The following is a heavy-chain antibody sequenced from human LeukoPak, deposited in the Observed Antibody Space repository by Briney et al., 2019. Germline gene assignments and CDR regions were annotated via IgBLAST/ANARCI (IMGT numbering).Heavy chain of an antibody. Sequence: PGGSLRLSCAASGFTFSNAWMSWVRQAPGKGLEWVGRIKSKTDGGTTDYAAPVKGRFTISRDDSKNTLYLQMNSLKTEDTAVYYCTTVVGVLRWYQHLDYWGQGTLVTVSS. J-gene: IGHJ4*02. CDR1: GFTFSNAW. V-gene: IGHV3-15*01. CDR3: TTVVGVLRWYQHLDY. D-gene: IGHD4-23*01. CDR2: IKSKTDGGTT.